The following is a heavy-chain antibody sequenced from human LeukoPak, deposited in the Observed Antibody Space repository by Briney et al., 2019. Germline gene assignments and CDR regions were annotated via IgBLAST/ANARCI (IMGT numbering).Heavy chain of an antibody. CDR2: IIPIFGTA. Sequence: GSSVKVSCKASGGTFSSYAISWVRQAPGQGLEWMGGIIPIFGTANYAQKFQGRVTITADGSTSTAYMELSSLRSEDTAVYYCARDHCSGGSCYSNYYYGMDVWGQGTTVTVSS. V-gene: IGHV1-69*01. D-gene: IGHD2-15*01. CDR1: GGTFSSYA. CDR3: ARDHCSGGSCYSNYYYGMDV. J-gene: IGHJ6*02.